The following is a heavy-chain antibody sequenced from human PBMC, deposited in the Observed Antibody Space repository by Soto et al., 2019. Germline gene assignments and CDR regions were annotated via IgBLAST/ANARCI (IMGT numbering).Heavy chain of an antibody. J-gene: IGHJ4*02. V-gene: IGHV1-69*01. CDR3: ARDGGRHSGGIEY. CDR2: IIPIFGTA. D-gene: IGHD1-26*01. CDR1: GGTFSSYS. Sequence: QVQLVQSGAEVKKPGSSVKVSCKASGGTFSSYSINWVRQAPGQGLEWKGEIIPIFGTANYAQKFQGRVPITADESTSTACMELSSLRCEDTGVYYCARDGGRHSGGIEYWGQGTLVTVSS.